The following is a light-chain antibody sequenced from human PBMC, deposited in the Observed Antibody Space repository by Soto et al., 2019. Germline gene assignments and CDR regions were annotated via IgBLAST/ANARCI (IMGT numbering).Light chain of an antibody. CDR1: SSNIGNNY. J-gene: IGLJ2*01. V-gene: IGLV1-51*02. CDR3: GTWDSSLSADVV. Sequence: QSVLTQPPSVSAAPGQKVTISCSGSSSNIGNNYVSWYQQLPGTAPKLLIYENNKRPSGIPDRFSGSKSGTSATLGITGLQTGDEADYYCGTWDSSLSADVVFGGGTQRPS. CDR2: ENN.